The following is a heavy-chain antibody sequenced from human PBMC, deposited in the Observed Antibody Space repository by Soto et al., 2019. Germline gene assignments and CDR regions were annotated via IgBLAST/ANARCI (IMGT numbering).Heavy chain of an antibody. CDR1: VFSFISYC. V-gene: IGHV3-74*01. D-gene: IGHD3-10*02. CDR3: KTNTMVGEVEY. J-gene: IGHJ1*01. CDR2: VSSDGSST. Sequence: WLSXRLSCSAAVFSFISYCINWFRQAPGKGLVWVSRVSSDGSSTNYADSVDGRLTISRDNAKNTLYLQMDSLRAEDTAVYYCKTNTMVGEVEYCGQRTLV.